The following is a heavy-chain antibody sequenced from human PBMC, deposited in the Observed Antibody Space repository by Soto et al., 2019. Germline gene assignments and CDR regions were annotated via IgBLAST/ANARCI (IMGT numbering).Heavy chain of an antibody. CDR1: GFTFSSYG. V-gene: IGHV3-33*01. J-gene: IGHJ4*02. CDR3: ARVRLTMSSSSICAVY. CDR2: IWYDGSNK. D-gene: IGHD6-6*01. Sequence: PGGSLRLSCAASGFTFSSYGMHWLRQAPGKGLEWLAVIWYDGSNKYYADSVKGRFTISKDNAKNTPYLQMNSLRAEDTAVYYCARVRLTMSSSSICAVYGGQGSLVTVSS.